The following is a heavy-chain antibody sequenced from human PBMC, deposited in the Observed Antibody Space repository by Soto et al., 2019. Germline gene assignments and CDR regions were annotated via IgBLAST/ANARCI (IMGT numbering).Heavy chain of an antibody. D-gene: IGHD5-18*01. V-gene: IGHV4-30-2*06. CDR3: ARGYSYGYDY. Sequence: SETLSLTCAVSGDSIIGIYHWAWIRQSPGRGLEWIGYIYHSGSTYYNPSLKSRVTISVDRSKNQFSLKLSSVTAADTAVYYCARGYSYGYDYWGQGTLVTISS. J-gene: IGHJ4*02. CDR1: GDSIIGIYH. CDR2: IYHSGST.